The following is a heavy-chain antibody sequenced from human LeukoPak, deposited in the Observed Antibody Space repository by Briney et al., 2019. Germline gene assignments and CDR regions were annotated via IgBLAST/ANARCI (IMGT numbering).Heavy chain of an antibody. V-gene: IGHV4-38-2*02. D-gene: IGHD6-25*01. CDR1: GYSISSGYY. CDR2: IYHSGST. Sequence: SETLSLTCTVSGYSISSGYYWGWIRQPPGKGLEWIGSIYHSGSTYYNPSLKSRVTISVDTSKNQFSLKLSSVTAADTAVYYCARDTAAGWFDPWGQGTLVTASS. CDR3: ARDTAAGWFDP. J-gene: IGHJ5*02.